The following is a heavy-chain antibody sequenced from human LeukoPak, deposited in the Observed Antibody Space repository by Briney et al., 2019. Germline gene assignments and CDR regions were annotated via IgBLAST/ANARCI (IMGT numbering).Heavy chain of an antibody. V-gene: IGHV4-34*01. D-gene: IGHD3-10*01. CDR2: INHSGST. CDR1: GGSFSGYY. J-gene: IGHJ5*02. Sequence: PSETLSLTCAVYGGSFSGYYWSWIRQPPGKGPEWIGEINHSGSTNYNPSLKSRVTISVDTSKNQFSLKLSSVTAADTAVYYCARGPRVRGSRGWFDPWGQGTLVTVSS. CDR3: ARGPRVRGSRGWFDP.